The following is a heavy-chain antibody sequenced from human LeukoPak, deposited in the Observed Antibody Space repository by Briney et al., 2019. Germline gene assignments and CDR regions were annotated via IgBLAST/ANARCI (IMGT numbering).Heavy chain of an antibody. CDR3: ARDPPVSASYYYYGMDV. V-gene: IGHV1-69*13. D-gene: IGHD5/OR15-5a*01. Sequence: SVKVSCKASGGTFSSYAISWVRQAPGQGLEWMGGIILIFGTANYAQKFQGRVTITADESTSTAYMELSSLRSEDTAVYYCARDPPVSASYYYYGMDVWGQGTTVTVSS. CDR1: GGTFSSYA. CDR2: IILIFGTA. J-gene: IGHJ6*02.